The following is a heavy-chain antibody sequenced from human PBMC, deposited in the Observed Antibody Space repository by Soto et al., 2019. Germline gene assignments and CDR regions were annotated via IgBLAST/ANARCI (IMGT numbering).Heavy chain of an antibody. CDR3: AKNGSKSEYHYYGMDV. CDR2: ISYDGSNK. V-gene: IGHV3-30*18. Sequence: PGGSLRLSCAASGFTFKNYGMHLVRQAPGKGLEWVAVISYDGSNKYYVDSVKGRFTISRENSKKTLCLQMNSLRAQDTAVYYCAKNGSKSEYHYYGMDVWGQGTTVPVSS. J-gene: IGHJ6*01. CDR1: GFTFKNYG. D-gene: IGHD2-8*01.